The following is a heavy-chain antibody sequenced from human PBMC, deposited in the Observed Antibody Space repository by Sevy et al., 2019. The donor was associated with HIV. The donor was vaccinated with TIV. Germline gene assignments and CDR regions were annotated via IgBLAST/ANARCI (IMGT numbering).Heavy chain of an antibody. CDR3: ARDHGGVQDWYFDL. J-gene: IGHJ2*01. V-gene: IGHV3-53*01. CDR2: IYTGGST. D-gene: IGHD2-8*02. CDR1: GFDVSNNY. Sequence: GGSLRLSCAASGFDVSNNYMSWVRQAPGKGLKWVSVIYTGGSTYYADSVTGRFTMSRDTSKNTVYLQMDSLSAEDTAVYYCARDHGGVQDWYFDLWGRCTLVTVSS.